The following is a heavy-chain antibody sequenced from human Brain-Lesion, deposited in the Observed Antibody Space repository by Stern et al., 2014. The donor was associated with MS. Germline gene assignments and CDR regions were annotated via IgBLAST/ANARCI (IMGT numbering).Heavy chain of an antibody. J-gene: IGHJ4*02. CDR2: FDPEDGET. Sequence: VHLVESGAEVKKPGASVKVSCKVSGYTLTELSMHWVRQVPRKGLEWMGGFDPEDGETIYAQKFRGRVTMTEDTSTDTAYMELSSLRSEDTAVYYCATLSPGAGGNYYRHFDYWGQGTLVTVSS. D-gene: IGHD1-26*01. V-gene: IGHV1-24*01. CDR3: ATLSPGAGGNYYRHFDY. CDR1: GYTLTELS.